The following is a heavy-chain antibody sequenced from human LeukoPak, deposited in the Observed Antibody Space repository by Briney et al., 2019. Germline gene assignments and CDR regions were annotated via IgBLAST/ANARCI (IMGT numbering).Heavy chain of an antibody. D-gene: IGHD3-9*01. J-gene: IGHJ6*02. CDR2: IDPGDSDT. V-gene: IGHV5-51*01. CDR1: GYSFTSYW. Sequence: GESLKISCKGSGYSFTSYWIVWVRQMPGKGLEWMRIIDPGDSDTRYSPSFQGQVTISADKSISTAYLQWSSLKASDTAMYYCARRRYDILTGYYYYGMDVWGQGTTVTVSS. CDR3: ARRRYDILTGYYYYGMDV.